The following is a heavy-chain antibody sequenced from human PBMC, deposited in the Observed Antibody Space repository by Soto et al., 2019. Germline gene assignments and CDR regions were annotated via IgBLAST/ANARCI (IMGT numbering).Heavy chain of an antibody. CDR2: IYSGGST. J-gene: IGHJ4*02. V-gene: IGHV3-53*01. CDR3: ARTYYDFWSGNEGLYYFDY. D-gene: IGHD3-3*01. CDR1: GFTVSSNY. Sequence: GGSLRLSCAASGFTVSSNYMSWVRQAPGKGLEWVSVIYSGGSTYYADSVKGRFTISRDNSKNTLYLQMNSLRAEDTAVYYCARTYYDFWSGNEGLYYFDYWGQGTLVTVSS.